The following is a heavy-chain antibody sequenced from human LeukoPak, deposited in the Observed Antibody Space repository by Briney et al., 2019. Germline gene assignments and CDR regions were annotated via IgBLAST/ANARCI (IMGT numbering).Heavy chain of an antibody. V-gene: IGHV3-23*01. J-gene: IGHJ4*02. CDR3: AKPSPGTGDILTGYLSY. CDR2: ISGSGGST. D-gene: IGHD3-9*01. Sequence: PGGSLRLSCAASGFTFSSYAMSWVRQAPGKGLEWVSAISGSGGSTYYADSVKGRFTISRDNSKNTLYLQMSSLRAEDTAVYYCAKPSPGTGDILTGYLSYWGQGTLVTVSS. CDR1: GFTFSSYA.